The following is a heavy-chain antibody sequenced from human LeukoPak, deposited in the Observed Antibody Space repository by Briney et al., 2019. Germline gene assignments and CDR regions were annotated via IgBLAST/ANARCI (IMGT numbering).Heavy chain of an antibody. V-gene: IGHV4-4*02. CDR3: ARDRRELLRNYYYYGMDV. J-gene: IGHJ6*02. Sequence: SGTLSLTCAVSGDSINSTNWWSWVRQPPGKGLEWIGYIYYSGSTNYNPSLKSRVTISVDTSKNQFSLKLSSVTAADTAVYYCARDRRELLRNYYYYGMDVWGQGTTVTVSS. D-gene: IGHD2-15*01. CDR1: GDSINSTNW. CDR2: IYYSGST.